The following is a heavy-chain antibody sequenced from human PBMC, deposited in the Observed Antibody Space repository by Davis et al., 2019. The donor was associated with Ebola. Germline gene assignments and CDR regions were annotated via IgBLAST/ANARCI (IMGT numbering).Heavy chain of an antibody. J-gene: IGHJ3*02. CDR3: ARPLYGNSWFGYVFDI. D-gene: IGHD6-13*01. Sequence: ASVKVSCKASGYTFTGYYMHWVRQAPGQGLEWMGWISAYNGNTNYAQKLQGRVTMTTDTSTSTAYMELRSLRSDDTATYYCARPLYGNSWFGYVFDIWGQGTMVIVSS. CDR2: ISAYNGNT. CDR1: GYTFTGYY. V-gene: IGHV1-18*04.